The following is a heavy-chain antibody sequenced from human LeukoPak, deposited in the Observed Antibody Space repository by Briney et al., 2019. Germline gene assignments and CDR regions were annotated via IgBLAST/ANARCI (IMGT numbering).Heavy chain of an antibody. CDR3: AKDYGDYVGMDV. D-gene: IGHD4-17*01. J-gene: IGHJ6*02. CDR2: INPNSGGT. CDR1: GYTFTGYY. Sequence: GASVKVSCKASGYTFTGYYMHWVRQAPGQGLEWMGWINPNSGGTNYAQEFQGWVTMTRDTSISTAYMELSRLRSDDTAVYYCAKDYGDYVGMDVWGQGTTVTVSS. V-gene: IGHV1-2*04.